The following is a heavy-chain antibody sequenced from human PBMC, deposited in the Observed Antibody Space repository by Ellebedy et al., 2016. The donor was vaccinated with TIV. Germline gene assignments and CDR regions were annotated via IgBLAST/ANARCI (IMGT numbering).Heavy chain of an antibody. V-gene: IGHV4-31*03. D-gene: IGHD2-2*02. CDR2: IYYSGST. CDR3: ARDLGYCSSTSCYRWFDP. J-gene: IGHJ5*02. CDR1: GGSISSGGYY. Sequence: LRLSXTVSGGSISSGGYYWSWIRQHPGKGLEWIGYIYYSGSTYYNPSLKSRVTISVDTSKNQFSLKLSSVTAADTAVYYCARDLGYCSSTSCYRWFDPWGQGTLVTVSS.